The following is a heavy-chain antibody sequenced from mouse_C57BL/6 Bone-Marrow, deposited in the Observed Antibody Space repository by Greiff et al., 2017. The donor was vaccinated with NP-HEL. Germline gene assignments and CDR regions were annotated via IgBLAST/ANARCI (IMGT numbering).Heavy chain of an antibody. V-gene: IGHV1-80*01. J-gene: IGHJ4*01. CDR1: GYAFSSYW. D-gene: IGHD2-4*01. CDR3: ARRGIYYDYDYAMDY. Sequence: VQVEESGAELVKPGASVKISCKASGYAFSSYWMHWVKQRPGTGLEWIGQIYPGDGDTHYHGKFTGKATLTADKSSSTAYMQLSSLTSEDSAVYFCARRGIYYDYDYAMDYWGQGTSVTVSS. CDR2: IYPGDGDT.